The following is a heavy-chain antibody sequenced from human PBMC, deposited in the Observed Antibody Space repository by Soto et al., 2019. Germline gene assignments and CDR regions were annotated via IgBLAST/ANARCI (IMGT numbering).Heavy chain of an antibody. D-gene: IGHD1-7*01. CDR3: ASLTGTTHPEGFDP. CDR2: INHSGST. V-gene: IGHV4-34*01. Sequence: PSGTLSLTCAVYGGSFSGYYWSWIRQPPGKGLEWIGEINHSGSTNYNPSLKSRVTISVDTSKNQFSLKLSSVTAADTAVYYCASLTGTTHPEGFDPWGQGTLVTVSS. J-gene: IGHJ5*02. CDR1: GGSFSGYY.